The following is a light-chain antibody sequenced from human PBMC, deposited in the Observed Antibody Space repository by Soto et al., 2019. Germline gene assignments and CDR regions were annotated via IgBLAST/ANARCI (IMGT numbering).Light chain of an antibody. J-gene: IGKJ1*01. V-gene: IGKV3D-15*01. CDR1: QSVSIK. CDR3: QHFGDSLWT. CDR2: GAS. Sequence: EIVMTQSPATLSVSPWERATLSCRASQSVSIKLAWYQQKLGQAPRLLMYGASSRAIHTPDRFSGTGSGTDFTLTISGLEPEDFAVYYCQHFGDSLWTFGQGTKVDIK.